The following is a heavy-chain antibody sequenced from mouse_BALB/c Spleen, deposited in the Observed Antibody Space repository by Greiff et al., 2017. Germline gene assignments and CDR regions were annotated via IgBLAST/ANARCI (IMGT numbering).Heavy chain of an antibody. V-gene: IGHV14-4*02. Sequence: EVQLQQSGAELVRSGASVKLSCTASGFNIKDYYMHWVKQRPEQGLEWIGWIDPENGDTEYAPKLQGKATMTADTSSNTAYLQLSSLTSEDTAVYYCNARYYFDYWGQGTTLTVSS. CDR1: GFNIKDYY. CDR3: NARYYFDY. CDR2: IDPENGDT. J-gene: IGHJ2*01.